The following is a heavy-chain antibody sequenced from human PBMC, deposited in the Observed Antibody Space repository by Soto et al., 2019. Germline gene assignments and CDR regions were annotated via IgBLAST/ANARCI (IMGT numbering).Heavy chain of an antibody. CDR1: GGSFSGYY. J-gene: IGHJ6*03. D-gene: IGHD3-3*01. V-gene: IGHV4-34*01. CDR3: AREFGHYDFWSGYFRRYYYMDV. CDR2: INHSGST. Sequence: SETLSLTCAVYGGSFSGYYWSWIRQPPGKGLEWIGEINHSGSTNYNPSLKSRVTISVDTSKNQFSLKLSSVTAADTAVYYCAREFGHYDFWSGYFRRYYYMDVWGKGTTVTVSS.